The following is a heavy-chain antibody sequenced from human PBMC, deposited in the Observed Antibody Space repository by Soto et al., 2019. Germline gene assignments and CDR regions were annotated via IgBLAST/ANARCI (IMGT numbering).Heavy chain of an antibody. Sequence: TLSLTCTVSGGSISSSSYYWGWIRQPPGKGLEWIGSIYYSGSTYYNPSLKSRVTISVDTSKNQFSLKLSSVTAADTAVYYCARPTQDDYGDYETYYFDYWGQGTLVTVSS. V-gene: IGHV4-39*01. J-gene: IGHJ4*02. CDR3: ARPTQDDYGDYETYYFDY. D-gene: IGHD4-17*01. CDR1: GGSISSSSYY. CDR2: IYYSGST.